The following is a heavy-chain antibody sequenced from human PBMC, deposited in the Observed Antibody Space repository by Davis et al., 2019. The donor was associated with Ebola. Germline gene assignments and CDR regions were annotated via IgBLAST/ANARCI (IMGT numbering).Heavy chain of an antibody. Sequence: GESLKISCAASGFTFSGSAMHWVRQASGKGLEWVGRIRSKANSYATAYAASVKGRFTISRDDSKNTAYLQMNSLKTEDTAVYYCSIAAAGTNDYWGQGTLFTVSS. CDR1: GFTFSGSA. D-gene: IGHD6-13*01. J-gene: IGHJ4*02. CDR2: IRSKANSYAT. CDR3: SIAAAGTNDY. V-gene: IGHV3-73*01.